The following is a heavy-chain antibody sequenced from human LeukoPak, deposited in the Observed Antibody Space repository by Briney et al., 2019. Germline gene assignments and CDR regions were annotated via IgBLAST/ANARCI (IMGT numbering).Heavy chain of an antibody. Sequence: GGSLRLSCAASGFTFSSYAMSWVRQAPGKGLEWVSAISGSGGSTYYVDSVKDRFTISRDNSKNTLYLQMNSLRAEDTAVYYCAKGQMDSSGWYGYWGQGTLVTVSS. V-gene: IGHV3-23*01. CDR2: ISGSGGST. CDR3: AKGQMDSSGWYGY. D-gene: IGHD6-19*01. CDR1: GFTFSSYA. J-gene: IGHJ4*02.